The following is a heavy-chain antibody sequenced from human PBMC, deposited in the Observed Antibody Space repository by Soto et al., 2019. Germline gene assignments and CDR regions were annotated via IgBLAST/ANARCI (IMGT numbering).Heavy chain of an antibody. CDR1: GFTFSSYA. V-gene: IGHV3-23*01. CDR3: AISSWIQLWLRFDY. J-gene: IGHJ4*02. CDR2: ISGSGGST. Sequence: GGSLRLSGAASGFTFSSYAMSWVRQAPGKGLEWVSAISGSGGSTYYADSVKGRFTISRDNSKNTLYLQMNSLRAEDTAVYYCAISSWIQLWLRFDYWGQGTLVTVSS. D-gene: IGHD5-18*01.